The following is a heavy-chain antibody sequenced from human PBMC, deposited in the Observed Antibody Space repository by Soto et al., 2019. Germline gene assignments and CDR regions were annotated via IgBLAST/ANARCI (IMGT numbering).Heavy chain of an antibody. D-gene: IGHD1-20*01. Sequence: SETLSLTCTVSGASINNNDYYWSWILQTPGKGLEWIGYVYYSVTTDYIPSLKSRLSMSIEKSQNQFTLKLNSVTAADTATYYCARMSYIFDKGYFDPWGRGKMVTVST. J-gene: IGHJ2*01. V-gene: IGHV4-30-4*01. CDR1: GASINNNDYY. CDR2: VYYSVTT. CDR3: ARMSYIFDKGYFDP.